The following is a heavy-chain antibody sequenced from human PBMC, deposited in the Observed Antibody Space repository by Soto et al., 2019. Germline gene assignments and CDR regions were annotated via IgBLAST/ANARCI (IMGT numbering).Heavy chain of an antibody. CDR2: IKQDGSDK. V-gene: IGHV3-7*01. CDR3: ARGYCIGVDCHSAQVDC. CDR1: GFTFNRHW. D-gene: IGHD2-15*01. Sequence: EVQLVESGGVLVQPGGSLRLSCAASGFTFNRHWMNWVRQAPGKGLEWVANIKQDGSDKNYVDSVKGRFTISRDNVENSLYLHMNNLRVEDTAVYYCARGYCIGVDCHSAQVDCWGQGTLVTVSS. J-gene: IGHJ4*02.